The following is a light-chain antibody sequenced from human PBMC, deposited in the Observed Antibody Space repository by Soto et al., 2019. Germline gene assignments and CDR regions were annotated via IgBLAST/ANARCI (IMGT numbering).Light chain of an antibody. CDR1: QSVSIN. CDR3: QQYENYWT. V-gene: IGKV3-15*01. J-gene: IGKJ1*01. CDR2: GAS. Sequence: IVFTQSPCTLSLSPGERASLSCRASQSVSINLAWYQQKPGQAPRLLIYGASTRATGIPARFSGSGSGTEFTLTISNLQPDDFATYYCQQYENYWTFGQWTKV.